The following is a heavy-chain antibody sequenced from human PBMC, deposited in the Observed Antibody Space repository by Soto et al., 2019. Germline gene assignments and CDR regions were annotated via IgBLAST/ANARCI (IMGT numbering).Heavy chain of an antibody. CDR2: ISAYNGNT. V-gene: IGHV1-18*01. CDR1: GYTFSRYG. Sequence: ASVKVSCKASGYTFSRYGIMWVRQAPGQGLEWMGWISAYNGNTNSAEKLRGRLTMTTDASTTTAYMELRSVRSDDTAIYYCARDQGFRVVINSNWFDPWGQGTLVTVSS. D-gene: IGHD2-21*01. CDR3: ARDQGFRVVINSNWFDP. J-gene: IGHJ5*02.